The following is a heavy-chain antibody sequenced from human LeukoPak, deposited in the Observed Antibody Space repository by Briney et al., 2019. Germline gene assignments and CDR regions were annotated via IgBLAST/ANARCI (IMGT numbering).Heavy chain of an antibody. V-gene: IGHV3-9*01. CDR2: ISWNSGSI. D-gene: IGHD6-19*01. Sequence: GGSLRLSCAASGFTFDDYAMHWVRQAPGKGLEWVSGISWNSGSIGYADSVKGRFTISRDNAKNSLYLQMNSLRAEDTALYYCAKDTASRGYSSGVPYYFDYWGQGTLITVSS. CDR3: AKDTASRGYSSGVPYYFDY. CDR1: GFTFDDYA. J-gene: IGHJ4*02.